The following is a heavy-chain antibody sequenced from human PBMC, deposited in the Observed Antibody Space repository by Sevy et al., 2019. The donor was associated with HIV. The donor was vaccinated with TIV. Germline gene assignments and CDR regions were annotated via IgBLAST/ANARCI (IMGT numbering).Heavy chain of an antibody. CDR3: AKADGEWEPTALFDY. V-gene: IGHV3-23*01. CDR2: ISGSGGST. CDR1: GFTFSSYA. D-gene: IGHD1-26*01. J-gene: IGHJ4*02. Sequence: GGSLRLSCAASGFTFSSYAMSWVRQAPGKGLEWVSAISGSGGSTYYADSVKGRLTISRDNSKNTVYLQMNSLRAEDTAVYYCAKADGEWEPTALFDYWGQGTLVTVSS.